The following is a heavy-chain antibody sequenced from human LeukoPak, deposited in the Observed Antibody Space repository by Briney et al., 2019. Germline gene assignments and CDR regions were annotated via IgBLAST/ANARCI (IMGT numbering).Heavy chain of an antibody. J-gene: IGHJ4*02. Sequence: SETLSLTCTVSGGSISSYYWSWIRQPPGKGLEWIGYIHYSGSTNYNPSLKSRVTISVDTSKNQFSLKLSSVTAADTAVYYCASENIAVAGRFDYWGQGTLVTVSS. CDR3: ASENIAVAGRFDY. CDR2: IHYSGST. D-gene: IGHD6-19*01. V-gene: IGHV4-59*01. CDR1: GGSISSYY.